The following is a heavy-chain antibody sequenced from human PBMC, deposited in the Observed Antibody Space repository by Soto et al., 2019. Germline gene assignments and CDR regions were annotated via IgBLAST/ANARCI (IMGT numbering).Heavy chain of an antibody. Sequence: QVQLQESGPGLVKPSETLSLSCTVSGGSISSYYWSWFRQSPGKRMERNGYVHHSWGSSYNPALQSRVAKSLDTSKSQFSMNVTSVTATDSALYYCPRQGFGPLRGLVDVGGEGSTVTVSS. J-gene: IGHJ6*04. CDR1: GGSISSYY. V-gene: IGHV4-59*08. CDR3: PRQGFGPLRGLVDV. D-gene: IGHD3-10*01. CDR2: VHHSWGS.